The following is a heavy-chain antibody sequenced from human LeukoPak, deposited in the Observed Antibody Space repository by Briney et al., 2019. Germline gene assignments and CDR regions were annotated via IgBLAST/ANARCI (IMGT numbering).Heavy chain of an antibody. CDR1: GFTVSSNY. CDR2: IYGGGNI. J-gene: IGHJ4*02. Sequence: GGSLRLSCAASGFTVSSNYMSWVRQTPGKGLEWVSVIYGGGNIYYADSVKGRFTISRDNSKNTLYLQMNSLRAEDTAVYYCARGAGYNYPYYFDYWGQGTLVTVSS. D-gene: IGHD5-24*01. V-gene: IGHV3-53*01. CDR3: ARGAGYNYPYYFDY.